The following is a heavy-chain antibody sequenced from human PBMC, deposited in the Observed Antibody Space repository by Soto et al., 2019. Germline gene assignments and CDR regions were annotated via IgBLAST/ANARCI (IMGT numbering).Heavy chain of an antibody. CDR3: ASPGADTAMTDYYYGTDV. CDR1: AGTFSSYA. J-gene: IGHJ6*02. Sequence: QVQLVQSGAEVKKPGSSVKVSCKASAGTFSSYAISWVRQAPGQGLEWMGGIIPIFGTANYAQKFQGRVTITADESTSTAYMELSSLRSEDTAVYYCASPGADTAMTDYYYGTDVWGQGTTVTVSS. V-gene: IGHV1-69*01. D-gene: IGHD5-18*01. CDR2: IIPIFGTA.